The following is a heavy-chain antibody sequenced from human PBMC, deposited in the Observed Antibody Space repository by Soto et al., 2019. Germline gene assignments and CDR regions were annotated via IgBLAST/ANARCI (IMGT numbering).Heavy chain of an antibody. V-gene: IGHV4-61*01. CDR1: GGSVSSGSYY. CDR3: ARVSRITIFGVVIIKGGMDV. Sequence: TSETLSLTCTVSGGSVSSGSYYWSWIRQPPGKGLEWIGYIYYSGSTNYNPSLKSRVTISVDTSKNQFSLKLSSVTAADTAVYYCARVSRITIFGVVIIKGGMDVWGQGTTVTVSS. J-gene: IGHJ6*02. D-gene: IGHD3-3*01. CDR2: IYYSGST.